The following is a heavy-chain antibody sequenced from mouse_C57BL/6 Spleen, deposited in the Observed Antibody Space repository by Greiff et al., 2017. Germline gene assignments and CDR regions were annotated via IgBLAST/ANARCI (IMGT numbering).Heavy chain of an antibody. Sequence: VQLQQSGAELVRPGASVTLSCKASGYTFTDYEMHWVKQTPVHGLEWIGAIDPETGGTAYNQKFKGKAILTADKSSSTAYMELRSPTSEDSAVYYCTRWVYGNYDYFDYWGQGTTLTVSS. J-gene: IGHJ2*01. D-gene: IGHD2-1*01. V-gene: IGHV1-15*01. CDR3: TRWVYGNYDYFDY. CDR2: IDPETGGT. CDR1: GYTFTDYE.